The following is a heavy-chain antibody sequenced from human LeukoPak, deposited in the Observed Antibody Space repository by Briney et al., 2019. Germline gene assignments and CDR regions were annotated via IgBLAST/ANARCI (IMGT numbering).Heavy chain of an antibody. CDR3: ARDLILWFGVLPNAFDI. CDR2: IIPIFGTA. J-gene: IGHJ3*02. Sequence: GASVKVSCKASGGTFSSYAISWVRQAPGQGLEWMGGIIPIFGTANYAQKFQGRVTITADESTSTAYMELSSLRSEDTAVYYCARDLILWFGVLPNAFDIWGQGTMVTVSS. D-gene: IGHD3-10*01. CDR1: GGTFSSYA. V-gene: IGHV1-69*13.